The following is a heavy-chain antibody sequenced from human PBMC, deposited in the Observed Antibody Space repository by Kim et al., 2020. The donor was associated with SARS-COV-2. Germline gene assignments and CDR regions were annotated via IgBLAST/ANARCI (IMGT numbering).Heavy chain of an antibody. CDR2: ISTSGNIY. CDR1: GFTFSDYD. CDR3: ANISGNATVVIHYFFD. V-gene: IGHV3-23*01. D-gene: IGHD4-17*01. J-gene: IGHJ4*01. Sequence: GGSLRLSCVASGFTFSDYDMNWVRQAPGKGLEWVSSISTSGNIYYAADAKEGWTIFTSDTYKKMQSQKKNMLTEEATADYFCANISGNATVVIHYFFD.